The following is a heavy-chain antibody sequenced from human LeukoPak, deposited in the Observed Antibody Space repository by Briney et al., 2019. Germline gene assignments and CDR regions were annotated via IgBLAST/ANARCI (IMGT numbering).Heavy chain of an antibody. CDR2: INHSGST. CDR1: GGSFSGYH. J-gene: IGHJ3*02. CDR3: ARPQNDAFDI. Sequence: PSETLSLTCGVYGGSFSGYHWNWIRQPPGEGLEWIGEINHSGSTNYNPSLKSRVTISVDTSKKQFSLRLSSVTAADTAVYYCARPQNDAFDIWGQGTMVTVSS. V-gene: IGHV4-34*01.